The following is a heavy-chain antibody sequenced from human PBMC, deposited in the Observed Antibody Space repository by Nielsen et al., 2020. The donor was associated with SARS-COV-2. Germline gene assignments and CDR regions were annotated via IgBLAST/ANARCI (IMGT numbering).Heavy chain of an antibody. CDR3: ARCRSQLPVDV. CDR2: IYYSGST. D-gene: IGHD2-2*01. Sequence: SETLSLTCTVSGGSISSYYWSWIRQPPGKGLEWIGYIYYSGSTYYNPSLKSRVTISVDTSKNQFSLKLSSVTAADTAVYYCARCRSQLPVDVWGQGTTVTVSS. V-gene: IGHV4-59*04. CDR1: GGSISSYY. J-gene: IGHJ6*02.